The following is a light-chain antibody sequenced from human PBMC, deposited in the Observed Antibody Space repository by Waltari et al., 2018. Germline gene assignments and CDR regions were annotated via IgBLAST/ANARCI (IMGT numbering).Light chain of an antibody. CDR3: QQYGSSPWT. Sequence: LSCRASQSVSSSYLAWYQQKPGQAPRLLIYGASSRATGIPDRFSGSGSGTDFTLTISRLEPEDFAVYYCQQYGSSPWTFGQGTKVEIK. V-gene: IGKV3-20*01. J-gene: IGKJ1*01. CDR1: QSVSSSY. CDR2: GAS.